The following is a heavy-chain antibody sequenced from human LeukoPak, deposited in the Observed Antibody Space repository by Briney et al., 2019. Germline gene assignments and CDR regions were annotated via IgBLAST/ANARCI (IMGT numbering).Heavy chain of an antibody. V-gene: IGHV1-69*05. D-gene: IGHD6-19*01. Sequence: GASVKVSCKASGGTFSSYAISWVRQAPGQGLEWMGRIIPIFGTANYAQKFQGRVTITTDESTSTAYMELSSLRSEDTAVYYCASDLGGAVAGTRWFDHWGQGTLVTVSS. J-gene: IGHJ5*02. CDR1: GGTFSSYA. CDR3: ASDLGGAVAGTRWFDH. CDR2: IIPIFGTA.